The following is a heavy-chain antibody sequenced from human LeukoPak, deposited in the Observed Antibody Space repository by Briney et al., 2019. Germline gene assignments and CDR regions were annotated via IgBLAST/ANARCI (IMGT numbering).Heavy chain of an antibody. CDR1: GGSISSYY. CDR2: IYYSGST. D-gene: IGHD3-16*01. CDR3: ARLGAELPWYYYYYMDV. Sequence: PSEALSLTCTVSGGSISSYYWSWIRQPPGKGLEWIGYIYYSGSTNYNPSLKSRVTISVDTSKNQFSLKLSSVTAADTAAYYCARLGAELPWYYYYYMDVWGKGTTVTVSS. J-gene: IGHJ6*03. V-gene: IGHV4-59*01.